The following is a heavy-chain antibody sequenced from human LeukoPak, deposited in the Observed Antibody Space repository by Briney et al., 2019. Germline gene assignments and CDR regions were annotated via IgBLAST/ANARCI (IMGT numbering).Heavy chain of an antibody. CDR1: GFTFDDYA. D-gene: IGHD6-13*01. J-gene: IGHJ6*03. CDR3: AKGFGSSALYYYYMDV. CDR2: ISWNSGSV. V-gene: IGHV3-9*01. Sequence: GGSLRLSCAASGFTFDDYAMHWVRQAPGKGLEWVSGISWNSGSVGYADSVKGRFTISRDNAKNSLYLQMNSLRAEDTALYYCAKGFGSSALYYYYMDVWGKGTTVTVSS.